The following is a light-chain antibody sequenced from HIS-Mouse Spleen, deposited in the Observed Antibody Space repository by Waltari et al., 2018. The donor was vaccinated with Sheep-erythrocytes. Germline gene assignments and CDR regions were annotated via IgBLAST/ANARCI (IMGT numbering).Light chain of an antibody. CDR2: EVS. CDR3: QTWGTGIHVV. Sequence: QSALTQPPSASGSPGQSVTISCTGTSSDVGGYNYVSWYQQHPGKAPKLMIYEVSKRPSGVPDRFSGSKSGNTASLTVSGLQAEDEADYYCQTWGTGIHVVFGGGTK. CDR1: SSDVGGYNY. J-gene: IGLJ2*01. V-gene: IGLV2-8*01.